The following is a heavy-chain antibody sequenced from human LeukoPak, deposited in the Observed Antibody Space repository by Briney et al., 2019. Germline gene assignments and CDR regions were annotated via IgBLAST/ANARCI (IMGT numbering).Heavy chain of an antibody. CDR2: ISANGAGR. Sequence: GGSLRLSCSASGFTFTNYGMGWVRQAPGKGLEWVSIISANGAGRYYADSVKGRFTVSRDNSKNTVYLQMNSLRAEDTAVYYCARESAARQGAFDIWGQGTMVTVSS. D-gene: IGHD6-6*01. V-gene: IGHV3-23*01. CDR3: ARESAARQGAFDI. CDR1: GFTFTNYG. J-gene: IGHJ3*02.